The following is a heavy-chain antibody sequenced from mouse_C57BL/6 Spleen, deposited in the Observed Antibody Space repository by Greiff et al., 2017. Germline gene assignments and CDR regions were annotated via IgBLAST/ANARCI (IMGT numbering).Heavy chain of an antibody. V-gene: IGHV5-6*01. CDR3: ARGGVYYGSSGYYFDY. D-gene: IGHD1-1*01. Sequence: VQLQQSGGDLVKPGGSLKLSCAASGFTFSSYGMSWVRQTPDKRLEWVATISSGGSYTYYPDSVKGRFTISRDNAKNTLYLQMSRLKSEDTAMYYCARGGVYYGSSGYYFDYWGQGTTRTVSS. J-gene: IGHJ2*01. CDR2: ISSGGSYT. CDR1: GFTFSSYG.